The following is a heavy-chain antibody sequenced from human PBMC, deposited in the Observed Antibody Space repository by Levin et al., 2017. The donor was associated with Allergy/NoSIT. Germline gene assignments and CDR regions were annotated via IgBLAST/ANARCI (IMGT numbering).Heavy chain of an antibody. D-gene: IGHD5-12*01. CDR3: AREYYYNYSGYGASAY. Sequence: GGSLRLSCAASGFTFNFFRMTWVRQGPGKGLEWVANINEDGSEKHYVDSVRGRFTISRDNAKNSVSLEMNSLRAEDTAMYYCAREYYYNYSGYGASAYWGPGTLVTVSS. CDR2: INEDGSEK. CDR1: GFTFNFFR. J-gene: IGHJ4*02. V-gene: IGHV3-7*01.